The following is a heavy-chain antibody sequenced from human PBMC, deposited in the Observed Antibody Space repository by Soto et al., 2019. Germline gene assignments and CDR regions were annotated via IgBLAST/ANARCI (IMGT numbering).Heavy chain of an antibody. V-gene: IGHV1-18*04. CDR1: GYTFTSYG. CDR3: ARGHCSSTSCYLRDYYYGMDV. Sequence: GASVKVSCKASGYTFTSYGISWVRQAPGQGLEWMGWISAYNGNTNYAQKLQGRVTMTTDTSTSTAYMELRSLRSDDTAVYYCARGHCSSTSCYLRDYYYGMDVWGQGTTVTVSS. D-gene: IGHD2-2*01. CDR2: ISAYNGNT. J-gene: IGHJ6*02.